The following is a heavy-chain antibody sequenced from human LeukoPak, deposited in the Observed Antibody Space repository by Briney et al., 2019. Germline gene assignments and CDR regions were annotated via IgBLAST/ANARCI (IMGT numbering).Heavy chain of an antibody. Sequence: GGSLRLCCAASGFTFSSYAMSWARHAPGKGMKSVSAISGSGGSTYYADAVKGRFTISRDNSKNTLYLQMNSLRAEDTAVYYCAKAPPGDYVWGSYRYAVYFDYWGQGTLVTVSA. D-gene: IGHD3-16*02. V-gene: IGHV3-23*01. CDR3: AKAPPGDYVWGSYRYAVYFDY. J-gene: IGHJ4*02. CDR1: GFTFSSYA. CDR2: ISGSGGST.